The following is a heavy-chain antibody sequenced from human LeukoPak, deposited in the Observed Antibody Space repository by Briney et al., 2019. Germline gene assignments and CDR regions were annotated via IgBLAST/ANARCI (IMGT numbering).Heavy chain of an antibody. V-gene: IGHV4-4*02. Sequence: SETLSLTCAVSGGSISSSNWWSWVRQPPGKGLEWIGEIYHSGSTNYNPSLKSRVTISVDKSKNQFSLKLSSVTAADTAVYYCARGVVAAPQTFDYWGQGTLVTVSS. D-gene: IGHD2-15*01. CDR1: GGSISSSNW. J-gene: IGHJ4*02. CDR2: IYHSGST. CDR3: ARGVVAAPQTFDY.